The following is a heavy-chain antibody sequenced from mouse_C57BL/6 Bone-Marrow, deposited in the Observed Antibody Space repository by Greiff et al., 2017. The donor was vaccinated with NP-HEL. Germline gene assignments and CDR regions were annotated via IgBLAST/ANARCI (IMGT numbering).Heavy chain of an antibody. CDR3: ALGRAEFAFAY. Sequence: EVQGVESGGGLVKPGGSLKLSCAASGFTFSDYGMHWVRQAPEKGLEWVAYISSGGSTIYYADTVKGRFTFTGDKATTTLFMQMSSLRSEDTAVYYCALGRAEFAFAYWGQGTLVTVSA. V-gene: IGHV5-17*01. CDR2: ISSGGSTI. D-gene: IGHD6-1*01. J-gene: IGHJ3*01. CDR1: GFTFSDYG.